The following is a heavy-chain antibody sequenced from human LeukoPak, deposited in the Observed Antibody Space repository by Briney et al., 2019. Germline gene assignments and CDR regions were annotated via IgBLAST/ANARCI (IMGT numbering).Heavy chain of an antibody. J-gene: IGHJ4*02. V-gene: IGHV3-23*01. CDR1: GFTFSSYA. Sequence: GGSLRLSCAASGFTFSSYAMSWVRRAPGKGLEWVSLITGSGGSTYYADSVKGRFTISRDNSRSTLYLQMNSLRAEDTAAYYCAKDGAPAAYDTEWDYWGQGTLVTVSS. CDR2: ITGSGGST. D-gene: IGHD3-22*01. CDR3: AKDGAPAAYDTEWDY.